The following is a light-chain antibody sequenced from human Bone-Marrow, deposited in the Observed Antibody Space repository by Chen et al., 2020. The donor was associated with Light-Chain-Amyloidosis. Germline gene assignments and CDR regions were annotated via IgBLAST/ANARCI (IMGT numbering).Light chain of an antibody. Sequence: SYVLTHPSSVSVAPGQTATLASGGNNIGSTSVHWYQQTPGQAPLLVVYDDSDRPSGIPERLSGSNSGNTATLTISRVEAGDEADYYCQVWDRSSDRPVFGGGTKLTVL. CDR3: QVWDRSSDRPV. CDR2: DDS. CDR1: NIGSTS. V-gene: IGLV3-21*02. J-gene: IGLJ3*02.